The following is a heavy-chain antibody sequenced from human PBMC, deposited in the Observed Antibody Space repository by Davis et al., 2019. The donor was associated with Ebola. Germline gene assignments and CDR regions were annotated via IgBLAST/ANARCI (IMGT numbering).Heavy chain of an antibody. CDR3: ARGLRGAAAGLGY. J-gene: IGHJ4*02. CDR1: GGSISSYY. V-gene: IGHV4-59*12. D-gene: IGHD6-13*01. CDR2: IYYSGST. Sequence: SETLSFTCTVSGGSISSYYWSWIRQPPGKGLEWIGYIYYSGSTNYNPSLKSRVTISVDTSKNQFSLKLSSVTAADTAVYYCARGLRGAAAGLGYWGQGTLVTVSS.